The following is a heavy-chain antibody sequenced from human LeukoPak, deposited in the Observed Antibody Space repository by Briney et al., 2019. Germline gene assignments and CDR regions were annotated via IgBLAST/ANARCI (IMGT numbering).Heavy chain of an antibody. D-gene: IGHD2-15*01. J-gene: IGHJ2*01. CDR3: ARGRFFGGKDPYARYFDL. CDR1: GGSFSGYY. Sequence: TSETLSLTCGVSGGSFSGYYWSWIRQSPGKGLEWIGEINESGSTDYNPSLMSRVTISLDTSKNQFSLKLSSVTAADTAVYYCARGRFFGGKDPYARYFDLWGRGTLVTVSS. V-gene: IGHV4-34*01. CDR2: INESGST.